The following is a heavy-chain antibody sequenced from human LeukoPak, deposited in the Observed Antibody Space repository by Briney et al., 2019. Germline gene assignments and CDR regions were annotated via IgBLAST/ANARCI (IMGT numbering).Heavy chain of an antibody. J-gene: IGHJ4*02. CDR1: GXSFSGYY. CDR2: INHSGST. D-gene: IGHD3-22*01. Sequence: SETLSLTCAVYGXSFSGYYWSWIRQPPGKGLEWIGEINHSGSTNYNPSLKSRVTISVDTSKNQFSLKLSSVTAADTAVYYCVGFPVVVTEGDYWGQGTLVTVSS. V-gene: IGHV4-34*01. CDR3: VGFPVVVTEGDY.